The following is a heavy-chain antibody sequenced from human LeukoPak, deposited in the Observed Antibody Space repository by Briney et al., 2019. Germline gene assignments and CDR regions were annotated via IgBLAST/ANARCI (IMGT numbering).Heavy chain of an antibody. CDR2: IYYSGST. CDR3: ARHAIVVVVAISPDAFDI. Sequence: SETLSLTCTVSGGSISSSSYYWGWIRQPPGKGLEWIGSIYYSGSTYYNPSLKSRVTISVDTSKNQFSLKLSSVTAADTAVYYCARHAIVVVVAISPDAFDIWGQGTMVTVSS. D-gene: IGHD2-21*01. CDR1: GGSISSSSYY. V-gene: IGHV4-39*01. J-gene: IGHJ3*02.